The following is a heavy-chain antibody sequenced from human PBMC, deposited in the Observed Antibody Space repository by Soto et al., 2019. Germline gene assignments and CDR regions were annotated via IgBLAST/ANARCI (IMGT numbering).Heavy chain of an antibody. CDR1: GDSVSSNSAA. J-gene: IGHJ3*02. CDR3: ASTRYSGYGRTDAFDI. CDR2: TYYRSKWYN. D-gene: IGHD5-12*01. V-gene: IGHV6-1*01. Sequence: SQTLSLTCAISGDSVSSNSAAWNWIRQSPSRGLEWLGRTYYRSKWYNDYALSVKSRITINPDTSKNQFSLQLNSVTPEDTAVYYCASTRYSGYGRTDAFDIWGQGTMVTVSS.